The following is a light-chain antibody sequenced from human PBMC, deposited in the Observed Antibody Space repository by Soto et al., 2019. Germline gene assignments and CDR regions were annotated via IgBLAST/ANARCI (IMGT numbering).Light chain of an antibody. V-gene: IGKV1-8*01. CDR2: AAS. CDR1: QGISSY. Sequence: AIRMTQSPSSFSASTGDRVTITCRASQGISSYLAWYQQKPGKAPKLLIYAASTLQSGVPSRFSGSGSGTDFTLTISCLQSEDFATYYCQQYYSYPRITVGQGTRLEIK. CDR3: QQYYSYPRIT. J-gene: IGKJ5*01.